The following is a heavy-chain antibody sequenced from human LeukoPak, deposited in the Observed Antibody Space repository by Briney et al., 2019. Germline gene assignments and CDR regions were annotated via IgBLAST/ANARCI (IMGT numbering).Heavy chain of an antibody. CDR3: ARSVTTLEGYNWFDP. J-gene: IGHJ5*02. D-gene: IGHD4-17*01. CDR1: GGTFSSYA. V-gene: IGHV1-69*13. Sequence: GASVKVSCKASGGTFSSYAISWVRQAPGQGLEWMGGIIPIFGTANYAQKFQGRVTITADESTSTAYMELSSLRSKDTAVYYCARSVTTLEGYNWFDPWGQGTLVTVSS. CDR2: IIPIFGTA.